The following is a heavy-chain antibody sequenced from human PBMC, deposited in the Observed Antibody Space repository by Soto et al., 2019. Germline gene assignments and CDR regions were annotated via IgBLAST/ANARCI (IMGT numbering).Heavy chain of an antibody. V-gene: IGHV2-5*02. J-gene: IGHJ4*02. CDR3: TQVYGSGSWGWYFHS. D-gene: IGHD1-26*01. CDR2: VFWDGGE. CDR1: GFSLTTTGVG. Sequence: QITLRESGPSLVKPTETLTLTCTFSGFSLTTTGVGVGWIRQPPGKALEWLAVVFWDGGERYSPSLKSRVTITQDTSKDQVVRIMANMEPADTATYYCTQVYGSGSWGWYFHSWGQGTLVTVSS.